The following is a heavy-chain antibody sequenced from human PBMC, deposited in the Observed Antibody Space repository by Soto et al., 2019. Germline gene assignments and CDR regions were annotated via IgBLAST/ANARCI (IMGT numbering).Heavy chain of an antibody. J-gene: IGHJ1*01. CDR3: ARGGTTTVTTGYFQH. V-gene: IGHV3-53*01. D-gene: IGHD4-17*01. CDR2: IYSGGST. CDR1: GVTVSSNY. Sequence: GGSLRLSCAASGVTVSSNYMSWVRRTPGKGLEWVSVIYSGGSTYYADSVKGRFTISRDNSKNTLYLRMNSLRAEDTAVYYCARGGTTTVTTGYFQHWGQGTLVTVSS.